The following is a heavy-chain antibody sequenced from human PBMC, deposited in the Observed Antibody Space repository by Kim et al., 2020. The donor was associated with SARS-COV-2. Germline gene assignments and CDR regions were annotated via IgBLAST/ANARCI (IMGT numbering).Heavy chain of an antibody. Sequence: SETLSLTCAVYGGSFSGYYWSWIRQPPGKGLEWIGEINHSGSTNYNPSLKSRVTISVDTSKNQFSLKLSSVTAADTAVYYCARGGYSYGYGWMGYYYYGMDVWGQGTTVTVSS. CDR3: ARGGYSYGYGWMGYYYYGMDV. J-gene: IGHJ6*02. V-gene: IGHV4-34*01. D-gene: IGHD5-18*01. CDR2: INHSGST. CDR1: GGSFSGYY.